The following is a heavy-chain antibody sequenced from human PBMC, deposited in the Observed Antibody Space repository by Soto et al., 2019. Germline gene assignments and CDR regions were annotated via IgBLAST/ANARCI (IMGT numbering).Heavy chain of an antibody. CDR1: GLFFSSHS. Sequence: PGGSLRLSCAASGLFFSSHSMTWVRQAPGTGLEWVSSLSGDGVTTYYADSVKGRFIISRDNSKNTLYLQMDSLTVDDTAVYYCAKGQFGVVMDVQGPGTTVTVSS. D-gene: IGHD3-3*01. CDR3: AKGQFGVVMDV. CDR2: LSGDGVTT. V-gene: IGHV3-23*01. J-gene: IGHJ6*02.